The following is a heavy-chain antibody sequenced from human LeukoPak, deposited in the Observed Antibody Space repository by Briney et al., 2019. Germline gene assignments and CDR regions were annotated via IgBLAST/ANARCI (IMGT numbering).Heavy chain of an antibody. J-gene: IGHJ3*02. CDR3: ARDANYYYDSSGRRFAFDI. Sequence: PGGSLRLSCAASGFTFSDYYMSWIRQAPGKGLEWVSYISSSGSTIYYADSVKGRFTISRDNAKNSLYLQMNSLRAEDTAVYYCARDANYYYDSSGRRFAFDIWGQGTMVTVFS. CDR1: GFTFSDYY. CDR2: ISSSGSTI. V-gene: IGHV3-11*01. D-gene: IGHD3-22*01.